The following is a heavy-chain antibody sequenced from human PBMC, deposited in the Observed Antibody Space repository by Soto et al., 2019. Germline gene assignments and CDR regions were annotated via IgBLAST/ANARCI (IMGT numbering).Heavy chain of an antibody. CDR1: GFTFSSYA. CDR2: ISGSGGST. D-gene: IGHD2-8*01. J-gene: IGHJ3*02. Sequence: EVQLLESGGGLVQPGGSLRLSCAASGFTFSSYAMSWVRQAPGKGLEWVSAISGSGGSTYYADSVKGRFTISRDNSKNPLYLQMNSLRAEDTAAYYCAKMGVSAPYAFDIWGQGTMVTVSS. V-gene: IGHV3-23*01. CDR3: AKMGVSAPYAFDI.